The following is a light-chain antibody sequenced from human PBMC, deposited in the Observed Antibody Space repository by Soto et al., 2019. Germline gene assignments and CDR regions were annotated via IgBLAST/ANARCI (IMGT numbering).Light chain of an antibody. CDR1: QSISTF. Sequence: ELVMTQSPATLSVAPGERATLSCRASQSISTFLAWYQQKPGQAPRLLIYDASHRATGIPARCSGSGSGTDFTLTISSLEPEDFAVYDCQQRSNWPLTCGQGTRLEI. V-gene: IGKV3-11*01. CDR3: QQRSNWPLT. J-gene: IGKJ5*01. CDR2: DAS.